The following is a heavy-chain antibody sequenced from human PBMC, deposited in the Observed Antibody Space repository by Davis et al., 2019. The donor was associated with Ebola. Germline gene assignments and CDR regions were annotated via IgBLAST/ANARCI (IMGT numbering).Heavy chain of an antibody. Sequence: GGSLRLSCAASGFTFSSYGMHWVRQAPGKGLEWVAVIWYDGSNKYYADSVKGRFTISRDNSKNTLYLQMNSLRAEDTAVYYCASESIVGATIFYYYGMDVWGQGTTVTVSS. CDR3: ASESIVGATIFYYYGMDV. J-gene: IGHJ6*02. D-gene: IGHD1-26*01. V-gene: IGHV3-33*01. CDR2: IWYDGSNK. CDR1: GFTFSSYG.